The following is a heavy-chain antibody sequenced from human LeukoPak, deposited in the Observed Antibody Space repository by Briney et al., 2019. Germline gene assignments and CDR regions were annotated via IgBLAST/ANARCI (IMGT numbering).Heavy chain of an antibody. CDR3: ARGIRGRQSGSLDFDY. J-gene: IGHJ4*02. V-gene: IGHV4-59*08. CDR2: IYYSGST. D-gene: IGHD3-10*01. CDR1: GGSISSYY. Sequence: PSETLSLTCTVSGGSISSYYWSWIRQPPGKGLEWIGYIYYSGSTNYNPSLKSRVTISVDTSKNQFSLKLSSVTAADTAVYYCARGIRGRQSGSLDFDYWGQGTLVTVSS.